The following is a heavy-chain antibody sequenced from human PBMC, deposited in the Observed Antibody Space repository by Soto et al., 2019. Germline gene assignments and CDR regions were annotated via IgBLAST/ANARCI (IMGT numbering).Heavy chain of an antibody. CDR3: TRDSIKPKWLPFNWFAA. CDR2: MNWNGDSK. V-gene: IGHV3-9*01. CDR1: GFTFDDFA. J-gene: IGHJ5*02. Sequence: EVKLVESGGGLVQPGRSLKISCAASGFTFDDFAMHWVRLAPGKGLEWVSGMNWNGDSKAYAASVKGRFTISRDNAKNSLYLEMNSLRPEVTAFYYCTRDSIKPKWLPFNWFAAWGQGILVSVSS. D-gene: IGHD3-22*01.